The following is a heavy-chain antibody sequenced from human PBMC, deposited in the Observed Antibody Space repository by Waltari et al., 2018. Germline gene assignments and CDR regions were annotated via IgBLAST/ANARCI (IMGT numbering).Heavy chain of an antibody. D-gene: IGHD2-2*01. CDR1: GYTFTAYG. V-gene: IGHV1-18*01. CDR3: ARVPSTYCSIRLGGTNCYFRFDP. Sequence: VQLLQSGGEVKKPGASVKVSCKASGYTFTAYGVGWVRQAPGQEFVCMGWSSGTKSNTHYEHEFPDRITMTTATSTSTAYMELRILTSGDTAVYYCARVPSTYCSIRLGGTNCYFRFDPWGQGTLVTVSS. CDR2: SSGTKSNT. J-gene: IGHJ5*02.